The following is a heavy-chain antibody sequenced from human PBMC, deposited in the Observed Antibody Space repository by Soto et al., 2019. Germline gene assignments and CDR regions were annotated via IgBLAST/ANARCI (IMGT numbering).Heavy chain of an antibody. CDR2: IYYSGST. V-gene: IGHV4-31*03. D-gene: IGHD2-8*01. CDR3: ARDGGSSCTNGVCYID. J-gene: IGHJ4*02. Sequence: SETLSLTCTVSGGSISSGGYYWSWIRQHPGKGLEWIGYIYYSGSTYYNPSLKSRVTISVDTSKNQFSLKLSYVTAADTAVYYCARDGGSSCTNGVCYIDWGQGTLVTVSS. CDR1: GGSISSGGYY.